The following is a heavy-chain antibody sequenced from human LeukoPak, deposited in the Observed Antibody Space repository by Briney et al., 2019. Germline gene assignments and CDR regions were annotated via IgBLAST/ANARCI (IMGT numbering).Heavy chain of an antibody. CDR1: GFTFRSYS. Sequence: GGSLRLSCAASGFTFRSYSMNWVRQAPGKGLEWISYITSGSSPIYYAGSVKGRFTISRDNAKNSLYLQMNSLRDEDTAVYYCARRAYGDDSFDYWGQGTLVTVSS. CDR3: ARRAYGDDSFDY. V-gene: IGHV3-48*02. J-gene: IGHJ4*02. D-gene: IGHD4-17*01. CDR2: ITSGSSPI.